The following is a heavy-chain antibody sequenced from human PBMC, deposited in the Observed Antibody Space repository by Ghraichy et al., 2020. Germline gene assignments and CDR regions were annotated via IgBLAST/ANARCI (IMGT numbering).Heavy chain of an antibody. CDR1: GYTLTELS. Sequence: ASVKVSCKVSGYTLTELSMHWVRQAPGKGLEWMGGFDPEDGETIYAQKFQGRVTMTEDTSTDTAYMELSSLRSEDTAVYYCATVPNYYDSSGYYYNLYYYYGMDVWGQGTTVTVSS. V-gene: IGHV1-24*01. D-gene: IGHD3-22*01. CDR3: ATVPNYYDSSGYYYNLYYYYGMDV. CDR2: FDPEDGET. J-gene: IGHJ6*02.